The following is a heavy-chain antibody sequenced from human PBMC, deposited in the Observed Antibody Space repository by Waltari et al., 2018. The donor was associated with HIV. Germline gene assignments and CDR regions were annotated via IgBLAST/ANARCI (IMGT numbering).Heavy chain of an antibody. CDR1: GFTFSRYD. CDR3: SRNQTMTRAFDI. CDR2: ISSDGSNK. D-gene: IGHD3-22*01. V-gene: IGHV3-30*01. Sequence: QVQLVESGGGVVQPGRSLRLSCAASGFTFSRYDMHWVRQAPGKRLEWVAVISSDGSNKYYADSVKGRFTISRDTSKNTLYLQMNSLRAEDTAVYYCSRNQTMTRAFDIWGQGTIVTVSS. J-gene: IGHJ3*02.